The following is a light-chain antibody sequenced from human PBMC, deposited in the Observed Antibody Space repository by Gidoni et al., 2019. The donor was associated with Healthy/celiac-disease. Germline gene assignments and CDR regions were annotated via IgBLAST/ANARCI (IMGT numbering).Light chain of an antibody. J-gene: IGLJ1*01. CDR2: DVS. CDR3: CSYAGSYTYV. Sequence: QSALTQPRSLSGSPGQSVTISCTGTSSDVGGYNYVSWYPQHPGKAPKLMIYDVSKRPSGVPDRFSGSKSGNTASLTISGLQAEDEADYYCCSYAGSYTYVFGTGTKVTVL. CDR1: SSDVGGYNY. V-gene: IGLV2-11*01.